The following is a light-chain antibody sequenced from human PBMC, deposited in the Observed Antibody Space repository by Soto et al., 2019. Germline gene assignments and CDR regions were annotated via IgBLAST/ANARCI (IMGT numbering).Light chain of an antibody. Sequence: QSALTQPPSASGSPGQSVTISCTGTKNDIGVYDFVSWYQHHPGKAPRLIIYEVVQRPSGVPDRFSGSKSGNTASLTVSGLQAADEADYYCASYAGSNKVFGTGTKLTVL. CDR3: ASYAGSNKV. CDR1: KNDIGVYDF. V-gene: IGLV2-8*01. CDR2: EVV. J-gene: IGLJ1*01.